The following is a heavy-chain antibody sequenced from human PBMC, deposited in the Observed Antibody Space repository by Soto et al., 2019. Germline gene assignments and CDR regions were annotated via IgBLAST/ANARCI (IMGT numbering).Heavy chain of an antibody. Sequence: QVQLQESGPGLVKPSQTLSLTCSVSGGSISSGDYYWNWIRQPPGKGLEWIGHIYYSGSTYYNSYRKIRVTISLDTSKNQFSLKLSSVTAADTAVYYCAGQPTAGSYYDLGSYYYYYAMDVWGQGTTVTVSS. CDR2: IYYSGST. J-gene: IGHJ6*02. CDR3: AGQPTAGSYYDLGSYYYYYAMDV. V-gene: IGHV4-30-4*01. D-gene: IGHD3-10*01. CDR1: GGSISSGDYY.